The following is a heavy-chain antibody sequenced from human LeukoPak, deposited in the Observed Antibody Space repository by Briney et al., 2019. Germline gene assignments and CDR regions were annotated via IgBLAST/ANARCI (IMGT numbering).Heavy chain of an antibody. Sequence: SKTLSLTCAVYGGSFSGYYWSWIRQPPGKGLEWIGEINHSGSTNYNPSLKSRVTISVDTSKNQFSLKLSSVTAAGTAVYYCAREKFSFYYYYYMDVWGKGTTVTVSS. V-gene: IGHV4-34*01. J-gene: IGHJ6*03. CDR3: AREKFSFYYYYYMDV. CDR2: INHSGST. CDR1: GGSFSGYY.